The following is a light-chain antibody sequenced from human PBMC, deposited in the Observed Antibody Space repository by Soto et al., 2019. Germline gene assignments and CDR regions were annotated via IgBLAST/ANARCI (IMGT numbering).Light chain of an antibody. Sequence: EIVMTQSPATLSVSPGERATLSCRASQSVSSNLAWYQQKPGQAPRLLIYGASTRATGIPARFSGSGSGTAFTLTISSLQSEDFALYYCQQYNKFPSLTSGGGTKVEIK. J-gene: IGKJ4*01. CDR2: GAS. V-gene: IGKV3-15*01. CDR3: QQYNKFPSLT. CDR1: QSVSSN.